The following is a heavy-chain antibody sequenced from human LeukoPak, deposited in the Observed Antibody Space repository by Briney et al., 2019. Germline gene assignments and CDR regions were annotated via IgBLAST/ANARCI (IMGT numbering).Heavy chain of an antibody. CDR3: ARAYYYDSGTYDFDY. V-gene: IGHV3-33*01. CDR2: IWYDGINK. CDR1: GFIFSSYG. Sequence: GRSLRLSCAASGFIFSSYGMHWVRQAPGKGLEWVAVIWYDGINKYYADSVKARFTISRDNSKNTLYLQMNSLRAEDTAVYYCARAYYYDSGTYDFDYWGQGTLVTVSS. J-gene: IGHJ4*02. D-gene: IGHD3-10*01.